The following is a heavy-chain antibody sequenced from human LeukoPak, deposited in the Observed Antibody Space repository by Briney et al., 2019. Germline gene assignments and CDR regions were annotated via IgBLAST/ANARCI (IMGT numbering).Heavy chain of an antibody. CDR3: ARVGPYDILTGHAFDI. D-gene: IGHD3-9*01. Sequence: PGGSLRLSCAASGFTFSSYSMNWVRQAPGKGLEWVSSISSSSSYIYYADSVKGRFTISRDNAKNSLYLQMNSLRAEDTAVYYCARVGPYDILTGHAFDIWGQGTMVTVSS. V-gene: IGHV3-21*01. CDR1: GFTFSSYS. CDR2: ISSSSSYI. J-gene: IGHJ3*02.